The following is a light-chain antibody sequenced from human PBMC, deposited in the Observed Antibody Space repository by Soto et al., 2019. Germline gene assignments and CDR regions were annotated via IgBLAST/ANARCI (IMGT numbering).Light chain of an antibody. CDR1: QSISGY. V-gene: IGKV1-39*01. Sequence: DIQMTQSPSSLSGSAGDRVTITCRASQSISGYLNWYQQKPGKAPKVLMYGTSILQTGVSSRFSGSGSGTDFTLTINSLHPEDFATYYCQQSYSTPWTFGQGTKVEI. CDR2: GTS. J-gene: IGKJ1*01. CDR3: QQSYSTPWT.